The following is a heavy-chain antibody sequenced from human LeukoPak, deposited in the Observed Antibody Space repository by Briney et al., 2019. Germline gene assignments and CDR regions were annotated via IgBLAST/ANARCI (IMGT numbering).Heavy chain of an antibody. D-gene: IGHD2-2*01. Sequence: GGSLRLSCAASGFTFSSYGMHWVRQAPGKGLEWVAVISYDGSNKYYADSVKGRFTISRDNSKNTLYLQMNSLRAEDTAVYYCAKGELQLDIVVVPAAYTFDYWGQGTLVTVSS. CDR3: AKGELQLDIVVVPAAYTFDY. CDR2: ISYDGSNK. V-gene: IGHV3-30*18. CDR1: GFTFSSYG. J-gene: IGHJ4*02.